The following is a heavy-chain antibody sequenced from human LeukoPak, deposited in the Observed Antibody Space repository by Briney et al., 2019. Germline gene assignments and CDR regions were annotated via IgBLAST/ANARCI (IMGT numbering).Heavy chain of an antibody. Sequence: GGSLRLSCAASGFTVSSNYMSWVRQAPGKGLEWVSVIYSGGGTYYADSVQGRFTISRDNSKNTLYLQMGSLRAEDMAVYYCARDPGRSPDYWGQGTLVTVS. J-gene: IGHJ4*02. CDR1: GFTVSSNY. CDR3: ARDPGRSPDY. D-gene: IGHD1-26*01. V-gene: IGHV3-53*05. CDR2: IYSGGGT.